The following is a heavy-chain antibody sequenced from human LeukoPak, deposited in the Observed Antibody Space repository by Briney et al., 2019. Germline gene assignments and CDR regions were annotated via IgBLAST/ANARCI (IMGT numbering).Heavy chain of an antibody. D-gene: IGHD3-9*01. J-gene: IGHJ6*03. V-gene: IGHV4-34*01. Sequence: SETLSLTCAVYGGSFSGYYWSWIRQPPGKGLEWIGEINHSGSTNYNPSLKSRVTISVDTSKNQFSLKLSSVTAADTAVYYCARMKGPSYYDILTGYDYMDVWGKGTTVTVSS. CDR2: INHSGST. CDR3: ARMKGPSYYDILTGYDYMDV. CDR1: GGSFSGYY.